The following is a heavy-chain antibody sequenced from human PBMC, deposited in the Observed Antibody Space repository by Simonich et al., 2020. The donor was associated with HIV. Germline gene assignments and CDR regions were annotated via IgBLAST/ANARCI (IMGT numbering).Heavy chain of an antibody. Sequence: EVQLVQSGAEVKKPGATVKISCRVFGYTFTDYYIHWVQQVPGKGLDWIGLVVPEQDETKYAEKFQGRLTITADTSPDIAYMELSSLRSEDTAVYYCATVGLRDGYNYYWGQGTLITVSS. D-gene: IGHD1-1*01. J-gene: IGHJ4*02. CDR3: ATVGLRDGYNYY. V-gene: IGHV1-69-2*01. CDR1: GYTFTDYY. CDR2: VVPEQDET.